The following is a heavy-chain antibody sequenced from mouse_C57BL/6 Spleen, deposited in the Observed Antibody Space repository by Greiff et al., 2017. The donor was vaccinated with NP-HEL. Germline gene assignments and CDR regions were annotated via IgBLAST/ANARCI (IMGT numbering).Heavy chain of an antibody. Sequence: QVQLQQPGTELVEPGASVKLSCKASGYTFTSYWMHWVKQRPGQGLEWIGNINPSNGGTNYNEKFKSKATLTVDKSSSTAYMQLSSLTSEDSAVYYCARSGLNYGSSYGFAYWGQGTLVTVSA. CDR2: INPSNGGT. CDR1: GYTFTSYW. J-gene: IGHJ3*01. D-gene: IGHD1-1*01. V-gene: IGHV1-53*01. CDR3: ARSGLNYGSSYGFAY.